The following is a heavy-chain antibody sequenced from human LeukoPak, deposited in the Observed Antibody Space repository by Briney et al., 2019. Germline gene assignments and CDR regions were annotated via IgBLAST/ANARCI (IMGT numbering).Heavy chain of an antibody. CDR2: IWYDGSKK. Sequence: GGSLRLSCAASGFTFSSYGMHWVRQAPGKGLEWVAVIWYDGSKKYYADSVKGRFTISRDNSKNTLYLQMNSLRAEDTAVYYCARDQGYSSGWSVSYWGQGTLVTVSP. CDR1: GFTFSSYG. D-gene: IGHD6-19*01. V-gene: IGHV3-33*01. J-gene: IGHJ4*02. CDR3: ARDQGYSSGWSVSY.